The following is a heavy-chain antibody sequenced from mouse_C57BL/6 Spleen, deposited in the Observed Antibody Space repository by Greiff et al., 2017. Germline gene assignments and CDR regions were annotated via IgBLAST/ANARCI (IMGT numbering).Heavy chain of an antibody. D-gene: IGHD1-1*01. CDR3: ARSIYYYGSSYGYAMDY. V-gene: IGHV1-82*01. CDR1: GYAFSSSW. CDR2: IYPGDGDT. J-gene: IGHJ4*01. Sequence: VKLMESGPELVKPGASVKISCKASGYAFSSSWMNWVKQRPGKGLEWIGRIYPGDGDTNYNGKFKGKATLTADKSSSTAYMQLSSLTSEDSAVYFCARSIYYYGSSYGYAMDYWGQGTSVTVSS.